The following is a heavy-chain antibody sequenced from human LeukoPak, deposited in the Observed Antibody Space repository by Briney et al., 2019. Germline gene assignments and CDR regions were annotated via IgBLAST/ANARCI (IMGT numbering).Heavy chain of an antibody. V-gene: IGHV3-11*01. D-gene: IGHD2-2*01. J-gene: IGHJ4*02. CDR3: ARDSVPAAIVDY. Sequence: GGSLRLSCAASGFTFSDYYMSWIRQAPGKGLEWVSYISSSGSAIYYADSVKGRFTISRDNAKNSLYLQMNSLRAEDTAVYYCARDSVPAAIVDYWGQGTLVTVSS. CDR1: GFTFSDYY. CDR2: ISSSGSAI.